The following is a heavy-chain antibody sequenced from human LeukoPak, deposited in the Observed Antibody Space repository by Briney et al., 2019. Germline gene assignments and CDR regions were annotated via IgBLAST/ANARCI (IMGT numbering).Heavy chain of an antibody. Sequence: GGSLRLSCAASGFTVSSNYMSWVRQAPGKGLEWVSIIYSGASTYYSDSVTGRFTISRDNSKNTLYLQMNSLRAEDTAVYYCAGKTSGSYFFDYWGQGTLVTVSS. CDR2: IYSGAST. CDR3: AGKTSGSYFFDY. J-gene: IGHJ4*02. D-gene: IGHD1-26*01. CDR1: GFTVSSNY. V-gene: IGHV3-66*02.